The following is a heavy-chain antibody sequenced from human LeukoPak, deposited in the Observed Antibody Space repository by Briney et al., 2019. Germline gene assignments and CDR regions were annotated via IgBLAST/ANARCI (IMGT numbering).Heavy chain of an antibody. CDR1: GGSFSGYY. D-gene: IGHD7-27*01. J-gene: IGHJ3*02. Sequence: SETLSLTCAVYGGSFSGYYWSWIRQPPGKGLEWIGEINHSGSTNYNPSLKSRVTISVDTSKNQFSLKLSSVTAADTAVYYCAKYTGRRAFDMWGQGTMVTVSS. CDR3: AKYTGRRAFDM. V-gene: IGHV4-34*01. CDR2: INHSGST.